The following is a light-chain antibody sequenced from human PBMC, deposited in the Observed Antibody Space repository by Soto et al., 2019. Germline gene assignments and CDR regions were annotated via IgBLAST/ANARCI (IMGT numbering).Light chain of an antibody. J-gene: IGKJ5*01. CDR1: QTVIHNH. V-gene: IGKV3-20*01. CDR2: GAS. CDR3: QQHGTSPIT. Sequence: EIVLTQSPDTLSLSPGERATLSCRASQTVIHNHLAWHQQKPGQTPRLLVYGASSMATGIPDRFSGSGSGTDFTLTISRLETEDFAVYYCQQHGTSPITFGQGTRLEIK.